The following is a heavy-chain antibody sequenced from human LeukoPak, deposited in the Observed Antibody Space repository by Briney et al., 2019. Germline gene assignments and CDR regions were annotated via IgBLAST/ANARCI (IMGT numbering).Heavy chain of an antibody. D-gene: IGHD6-13*01. J-gene: IGHJ4*02. CDR3: ARDRLKDSAAGTSFLFVY. V-gene: IGHV3-11*06. Sequence: GGSLRLSCAASGFTFSDYYMSWIRQAPGKGLEWVSYISSSSSYTNYADSVKGRFTISRDNAKNSLYLQMNSLRAEDTAVYYCARDRLKDSAAGTSFLFVYWGQGTLVTVSS. CDR1: GFTFSDYY. CDR2: ISSSSSYT.